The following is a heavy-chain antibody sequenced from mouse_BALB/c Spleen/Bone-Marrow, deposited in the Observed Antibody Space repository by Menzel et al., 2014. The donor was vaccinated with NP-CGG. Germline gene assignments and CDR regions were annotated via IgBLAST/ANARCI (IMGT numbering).Heavy chain of an antibody. CDR3: ARGGHDFSLDY. CDR1: GFTFTDKW. Sequence: QVQMQQPGAELGMPGASVKMSCKASGFTFTDKWIYWVKQRPGQGLEWTGAIDTSDSYTNFNQKFMGKASLTVDASSSTAYMQVSSLTSDDSAVYYCARGGHDFSLDYWGQGTSVTVSS. CDR2: IDTSDSYT. V-gene: IGHV1-69*01. D-gene: IGHD2-4*01. J-gene: IGHJ4*01.